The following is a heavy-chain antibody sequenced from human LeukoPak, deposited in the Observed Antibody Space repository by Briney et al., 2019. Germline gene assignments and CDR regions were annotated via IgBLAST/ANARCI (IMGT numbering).Heavy chain of an antibody. J-gene: IGHJ4*02. CDR3: AREVEGAASPHFDY. CDR1: GGSFSGYY. V-gene: IGHV4-34*01. D-gene: IGHD6-13*01. Sequence: SETLSLTCAVYGGSFSGYYWSWIRQPPGKGLEWIGEINHSGSTNYNPSLKSRVTISVDTSKNQFSLKLSSVTAADTAVYYCAREVEGAASPHFDYWGQGTLVTVSS. CDR2: INHSGST.